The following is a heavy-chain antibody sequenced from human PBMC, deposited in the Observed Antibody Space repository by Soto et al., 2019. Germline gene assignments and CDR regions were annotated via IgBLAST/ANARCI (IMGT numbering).Heavy chain of an antibody. CDR3: AHSVSSSAGRCLHV. Sequence: QITLKESGPTLVKPTQTLTLTCTFSGFSLTTSGVGVGWIRQPPGKALEWLAFIFGDDDKRSRPSLKSRGTTATETPKLQAVLTATNCDPVDTATCSGAHSVSSSAGRCLHVWGQGTLVTVSS. V-gene: IGHV2-5*02. J-gene: IGHJ4*02. CDR1: GFSLTTSGVG. D-gene: IGHD6-13*01. CDR2: IFGDDDK.